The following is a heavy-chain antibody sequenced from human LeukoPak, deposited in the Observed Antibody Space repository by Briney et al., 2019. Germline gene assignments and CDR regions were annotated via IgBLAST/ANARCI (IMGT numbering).Heavy chain of an antibody. CDR3: ARARLTDRGSDY. CDR2: TTSSTKI. V-gene: IGHV3-21*06. Sequence: GGSLRLSCAASGFTFRSHDMYWVRQAPGKGLEWVSSTTSSTKIYYADSVKGRFTISRDNAKNSLYLQMNSLRAEDTTVYYCARARLTDRGSDYWGQGTLVTVSS. J-gene: IGHJ4*02. D-gene: IGHD2-15*01. CDR1: GFTFRSHD.